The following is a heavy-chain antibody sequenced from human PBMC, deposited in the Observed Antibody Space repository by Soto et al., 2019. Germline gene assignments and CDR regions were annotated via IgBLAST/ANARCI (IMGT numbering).Heavy chain of an antibody. CDR3: AKDLMGSGWSWGFDY. J-gene: IGHJ4*02. V-gene: IGHV3-30*18. D-gene: IGHD6-19*01. CDR1: GFTFSSYG. Sequence: QVQLVESGGGVVQPGRSLRLSCAASGFTFSSYGMHWVRQAPGKGLEWVAVISYDGSNKYYADSVKGRFTISRDNSKNTLYLQMNSLRAEDTAVYYCAKDLMGSGWSWGFDYWGQGTLFTVSS. CDR2: ISYDGSNK.